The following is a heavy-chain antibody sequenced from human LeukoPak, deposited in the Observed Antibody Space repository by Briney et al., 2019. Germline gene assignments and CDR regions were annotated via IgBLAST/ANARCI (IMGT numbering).Heavy chain of an antibody. J-gene: IGHJ4*02. V-gene: IGHV3-66*01. CDR2: FYSGGIT. CDR3: AGSRNWSYFDY. CDR1: GFTVSSNY. D-gene: IGHD6-13*01. Sequence: PGGSLRLSCAASGFTVSSNYMSWVRQAPGKGLEWVSVFYSGGITYYADSVKGRFTISRDNSKNTLFLQMNSLRAEDTAVYYCAGSRNWSYFDYWGQGTLVTVSS.